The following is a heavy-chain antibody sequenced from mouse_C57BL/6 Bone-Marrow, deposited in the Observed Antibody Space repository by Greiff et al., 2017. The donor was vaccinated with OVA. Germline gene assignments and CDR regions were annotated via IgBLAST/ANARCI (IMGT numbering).Heavy chain of an antibody. CDR3: TRFVTPTVYYFDY. J-gene: IGHJ2*01. CDR2: IYPGNSDT. Sequence: EVQLQQSGTVLARPGASVQMSCKTSGYTFTSYWMHWVKQRPGQGLEWIGAIYPGNSDTSYNQKFKGKAKLTAVTSASTAYMELSSLTTEDSAVYYCTRFVTPTVYYFDYWGQGTTLTVSS. D-gene: IGHD1-2*01. V-gene: IGHV1-5*01. CDR1: GYTFTSYW.